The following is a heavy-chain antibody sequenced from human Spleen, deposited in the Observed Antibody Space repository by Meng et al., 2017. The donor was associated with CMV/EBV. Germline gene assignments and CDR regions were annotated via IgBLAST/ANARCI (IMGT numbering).Heavy chain of an antibody. V-gene: IGHV4-39*07. D-gene: IGHD2-2*02. CDR1: GGSISSSTYY. CDR2: IYYSGST. Sequence: GSLRLSCTVSGGSISSSTYYWGWIRQPPGKGLEWIGSIYYSGSTYYNPSLKSRVTISVDTSTNQFSLKLTAVTAADTAVYYCARGRGYCSSTSCYTSGYYYYYYGMDVWGQGTTVTVSS. J-gene: IGHJ6*02. CDR3: ARGRGYCSSTSCYTSGYYYYYYGMDV.